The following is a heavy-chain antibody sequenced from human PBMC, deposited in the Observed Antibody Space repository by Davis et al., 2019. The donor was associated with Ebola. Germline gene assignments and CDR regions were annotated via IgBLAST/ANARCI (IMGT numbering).Heavy chain of an antibody. J-gene: IGHJ4*02. CDR2: IYYSGST. Sequence: SETLSLTCTVSGGSISSSSYYWGWIRQPPGKGLEWIGSIYYSGSTYYNPSLKSRVTISVDTSKNQFSLKLSSVTAADTAVYYCARHSFLSWYPTFDYWGQGTLVTVSS. CDR1: GGSISSSSYY. D-gene: IGHD6-13*01. V-gene: IGHV4-39*01. CDR3: ARHSFLSWYPTFDY.